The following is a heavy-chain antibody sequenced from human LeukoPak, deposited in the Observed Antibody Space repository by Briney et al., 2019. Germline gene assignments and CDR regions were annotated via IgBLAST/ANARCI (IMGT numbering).Heavy chain of an antibody. CDR1: GVSFSGYY. J-gene: IGHJ4*02. D-gene: IGHD3-10*01. CDR2: INHSGST. Sequence: SETLSLTCAVYGVSFSGYYWSWIRQPPGKGLEWIGEINHSGSTNYNPSLKSRVTISVATSKNQFSLKLSSVTAADTAVYYCARPARYYYGSGSYYFDYWGQGTLVTVSS. CDR3: ARPARYYYGSGSYYFDY. V-gene: IGHV4-34*01.